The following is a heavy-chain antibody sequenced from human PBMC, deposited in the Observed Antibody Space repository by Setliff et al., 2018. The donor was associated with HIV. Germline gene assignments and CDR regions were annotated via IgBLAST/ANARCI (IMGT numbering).Heavy chain of an antibody. J-gene: IGHJ5*02. CDR2: FYHSTT. Sequence: SETLSLTCVVPGYSISSGYYWGWIRQPPGTGLEWIGSFYHSTTYYNPSLKSRVTISVDTSKNQFSLKLISVTAADTAVYYCARYGGNSFWFDPWGQGTLVTVSS. CDR3: ARYGGNSFWFDP. V-gene: IGHV4-38-2*01. D-gene: IGHD2-21*01. CDR1: GYSISSGYY.